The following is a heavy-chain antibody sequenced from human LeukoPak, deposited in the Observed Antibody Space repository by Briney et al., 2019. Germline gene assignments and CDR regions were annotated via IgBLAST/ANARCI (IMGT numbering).Heavy chain of an antibody. CDR3: ARAPIPPYCSSTSCFEGWFDP. D-gene: IGHD2-2*01. J-gene: IGHJ5*02. CDR2: IIPIFGTA. CDR1: GGTFSSYA. Sequence: SVKVSCKASGGTFSSYAISWVRQAPGQGLEWMGGIIPIFGTANYAQKFQGRVTITADESTSTAYMELSSLRSEDTAVYYCARAPIPPYCSSTSCFEGWFDPWGQGTLVTVSS. V-gene: IGHV1-69*01.